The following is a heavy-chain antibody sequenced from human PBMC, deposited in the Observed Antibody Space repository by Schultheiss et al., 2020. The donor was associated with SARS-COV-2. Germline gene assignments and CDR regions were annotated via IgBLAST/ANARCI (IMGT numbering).Heavy chain of an antibody. CDR1: GFTFSSYG. Sequence: GESLKISCAASGFTFSSYGMHWVRQAPGKGLEWVAVIWYDGSNKYYADSVKGRFTISRDNSKNTLYLQMNSLRAEDTAVYYCARDGSSRPFYNWFDPWGQGTLVTVSS. CDR3: ARDGSSRPFYNWFDP. J-gene: IGHJ5*02. D-gene: IGHD6-6*01. V-gene: IGHV3-33*01. CDR2: IWYDGSNK.